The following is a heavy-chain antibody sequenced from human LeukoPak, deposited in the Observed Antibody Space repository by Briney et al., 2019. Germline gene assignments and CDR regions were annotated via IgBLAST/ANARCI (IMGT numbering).Heavy chain of an antibody. V-gene: IGHV3-53*01. D-gene: IGHD2-2*01. Sequence: PGGSLRLSCAASGFTVSSNYMSWVRQAPGKGLEWVSVIYSGGSTYYADSVKGRFTISRDNSKNTLYLQMNSLRAEDTAVYYCAKDLSGVVPAATPSGDSGHGDAFDIWGQGTMVTVSS. CDR3: AKDLSGVVPAATPSGDSGHGDAFDI. J-gene: IGHJ3*02. CDR2: IYSGGST. CDR1: GFTVSSNY.